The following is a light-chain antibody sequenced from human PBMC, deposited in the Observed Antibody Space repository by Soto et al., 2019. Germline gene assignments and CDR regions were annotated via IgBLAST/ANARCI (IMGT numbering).Light chain of an antibody. CDR2: EDN. J-gene: IGLJ1*01. Sequence: QPVLTQPPSVSAARGQEVTFRCSGSRTNIGKNYVSWYQQVPGTAPKLLIYEDNKRRSGIPDRFSGSKSGTSATLGITGLQTGDEADYYCGTWDSSLSVFVFGTGTKVTVL. CDR3: GTWDSSLSVFV. CDR1: RTNIGKNY. V-gene: IGLV1-51*02.